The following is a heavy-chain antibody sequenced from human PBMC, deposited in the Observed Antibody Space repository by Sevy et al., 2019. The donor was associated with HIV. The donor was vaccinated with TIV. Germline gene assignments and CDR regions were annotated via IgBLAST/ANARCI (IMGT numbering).Heavy chain of an antibody. CDR3: TRDGFYYDRSGYYNFDH. CDR2: INSDETST. J-gene: IGHJ4*02. D-gene: IGHD3-22*01. V-gene: IGHV3-74*01. CDR1: GFTFGSYW. Sequence: GGSLRLSCAASGFTFGSYWMHWVRQAPGKGLMWVSRINSDETSTRYVDSVKGRFTVSRDNAKNALYLQMNSLRVEDTATYYCTRDGFYYDRSGYYNFDHWGQGSLVTVSS.